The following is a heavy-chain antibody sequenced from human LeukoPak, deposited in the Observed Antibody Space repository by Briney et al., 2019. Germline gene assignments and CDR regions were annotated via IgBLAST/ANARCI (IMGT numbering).Heavy chain of an antibody. CDR1: GGSLSGYY. J-gene: IGHJ6*03. Sequence: SETLSLTCAVYGGSLSGYYWSWTRQSPGKGLEWIGEIHPSGSTNYNPSLKSRVTISVDTSENQFSLKLSSVTAADTGVYYCARHTYGDYYMDVWGKGTTVTVSS. D-gene: IGHD4-17*01. V-gene: IGHV4-34*01. CDR2: IHPSGST. CDR3: ARHTYGDYYMDV.